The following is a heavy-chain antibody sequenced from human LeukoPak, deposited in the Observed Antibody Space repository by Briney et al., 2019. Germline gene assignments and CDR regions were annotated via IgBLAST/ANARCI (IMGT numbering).Heavy chain of an antibody. J-gene: IGHJ4*02. Sequence: TXXVXGGSFSGXXWSWXRQPXGXXXXXXXEXNXSGSTNYNPSLKSRVTISVDTSKNQFSLKLSSVTAADTAVYYCARGNLGYYDILTGYYYFDYWGQGTLVTVSS. CDR1: GGSFSGXX. CDR3: ARGNLGYYDILTGYYYFDY. V-gene: IGHV4-34*01. D-gene: IGHD3-9*01. CDR2: XNXSGST.